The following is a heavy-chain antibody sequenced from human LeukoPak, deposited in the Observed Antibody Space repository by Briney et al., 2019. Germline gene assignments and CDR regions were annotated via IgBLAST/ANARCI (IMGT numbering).Heavy chain of an antibody. Sequence: ASVKVSCKASGYTFTTYFMHWLRQAPGQGLEWMGIIHTSGGTTKYAQKFQDRVTMTRDTSTNTVYMELSSLKFDDTAVYYCAREGGDGGPFDYWGQGTLVTVSS. CDR3: AREGGDGGPFDY. CDR1: GYTFTTYF. D-gene: IGHD4-23*01. J-gene: IGHJ4*02. CDR2: IHTSGGTT. V-gene: IGHV1-46*01.